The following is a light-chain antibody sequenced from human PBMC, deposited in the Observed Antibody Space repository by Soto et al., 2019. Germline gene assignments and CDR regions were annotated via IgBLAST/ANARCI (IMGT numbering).Light chain of an antibody. CDR3: QQSYR. CDR1: QDISKF. V-gene: IGKV1-39*01. CDR2: AAS. J-gene: IGKJ5*01. Sequence: DIQMTQSPSSLSASIGARVSFTCQASQDISKFLNWYQQKPGKAPKLLIYAASSLQSGVPSRFSGSGSGTDFTLTISSLQPEGFATYYCQQSYRFGQGTRLEIK.